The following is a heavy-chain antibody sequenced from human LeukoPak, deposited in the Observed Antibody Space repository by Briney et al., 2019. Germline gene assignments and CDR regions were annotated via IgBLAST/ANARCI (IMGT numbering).Heavy chain of an antibody. J-gene: IGHJ6*04. CDR3: AGALVGYCSSTSCYSIYYYYYGMDV. D-gene: IGHD2-2*02. CDR1: GGSISSYY. V-gene: IGHV4-59*01. CDR2: IYYSGST. Sequence: SETLSLTCTVSGGSISSYYWSWTRQPPGKGLEWIGYIYYSGSTNYNPSLKSRVTISVDTSKSQFSLKLSSVTAADTAVYYCAGALVGYCSSTSCYSIYYYYYGMDVWGKGTTVTVSS.